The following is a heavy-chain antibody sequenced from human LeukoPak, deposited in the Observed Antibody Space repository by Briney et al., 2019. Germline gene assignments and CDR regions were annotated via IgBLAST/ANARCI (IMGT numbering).Heavy chain of an antibody. Sequence: ASVKVSCKASGYTFTGYYMHWVRQAPEQGLEWMGWINPNSGGTNYAQKFQGRVTMTRDTSISTAYMELSRLRSDDTAVYYCARESTRRAIAVAGTAYWGQGTLVTVSS. CDR2: INPNSGGT. V-gene: IGHV1-2*02. CDR3: ARESTRRAIAVAGTAY. D-gene: IGHD6-19*01. CDR1: GYTFTGYY. J-gene: IGHJ4*02.